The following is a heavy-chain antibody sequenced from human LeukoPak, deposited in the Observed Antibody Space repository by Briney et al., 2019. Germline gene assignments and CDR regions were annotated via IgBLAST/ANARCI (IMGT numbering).Heavy chain of an antibody. J-gene: IGHJ3*02. CDR2: ISYDGSNK. V-gene: IGHV3-30*18. Sequence: GGSPRLSCAASGFTFSSYGMHRVRQAPGKGREWVAVISYDGSNKYYTDSVKGRFTISRDNSKNTLYLQMNSLRAEDTAVYYCAKDYYDSSGYYYQSDAFDIWGQGTMVTVSS. CDR1: GFTFSSYG. CDR3: AKDYYDSSGYYYQSDAFDI. D-gene: IGHD3-22*01.